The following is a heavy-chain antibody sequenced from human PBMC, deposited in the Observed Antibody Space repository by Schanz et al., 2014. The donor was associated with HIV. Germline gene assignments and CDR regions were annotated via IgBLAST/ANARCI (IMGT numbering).Heavy chain of an antibody. D-gene: IGHD6-13*01. J-gene: IGHJ5*01. CDR2: IIPIFGTT. Sequence: QVQLVQSGAEVKKPGASMKVSCKASGYIFIGFYMNWVRQAPGQGLEWMGGIIPIFGTTNYAQKFQGRVTMTRDTSTSTVYMDLSSLTSEDTAVYYCARDKSGSSWYDSWGQGTLVTVSS. V-gene: IGHV1-46*01. CDR1: GYIFIGFY. CDR3: ARDKSGSSWYDS.